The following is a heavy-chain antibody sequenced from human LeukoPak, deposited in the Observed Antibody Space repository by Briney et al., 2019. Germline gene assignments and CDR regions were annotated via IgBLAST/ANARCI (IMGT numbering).Heavy chain of an antibody. V-gene: IGHV3-7*01. Sequence: PGGSLRLSCAASGFSFSNYWMSWVRQAPGKGLEWVANIKHDGGEKYHVDSVKGRFTISRDNAKNSLHLQVNSLRAEDTAVYYCARDERQWELGAFDIWGQGTTVTVSS. CDR2: IKHDGGEK. D-gene: IGHD1-26*01. J-gene: IGHJ3*02. CDR3: ARDERQWELGAFDI. CDR1: GFSFSNYW.